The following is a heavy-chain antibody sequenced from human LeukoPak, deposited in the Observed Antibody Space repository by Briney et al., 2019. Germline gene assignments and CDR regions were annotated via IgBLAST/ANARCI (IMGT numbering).Heavy chain of an antibody. Sequence: PSGTLSLTCAVYGGSFSGYYWSWIRQPPGKGLEWIGEINHSGSTNYNPSLKSRVTISVDTSKNQFSLKLSSVTAADTAVYYCARARPRYYDSSGIDYWGQGTLVTVSS. V-gene: IGHV4-34*01. CDR2: INHSGST. CDR1: GGSFSGYY. D-gene: IGHD3-22*01. CDR3: ARARPRYYDSSGIDY. J-gene: IGHJ4*02.